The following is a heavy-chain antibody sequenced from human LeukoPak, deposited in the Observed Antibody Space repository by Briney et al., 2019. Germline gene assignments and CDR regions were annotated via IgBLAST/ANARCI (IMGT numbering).Heavy chain of an antibody. J-gene: IGHJ4*02. V-gene: IGHV3-66*01. CDR1: GYSVTSNH. CDR2: IYTGGTT. Sequence: GGSLRLSCAASGYSVTSNHMNWVRHAPGEGLEWVSIIYTGGTTHYADSLNDRFTISRDDSINTLYLQMNSLRAEDTAVYYCARDSSSYYFDYWGQGTLVTVSS. D-gene: IGHD6-6*01. CDR3: ARDSSSYYFDY.